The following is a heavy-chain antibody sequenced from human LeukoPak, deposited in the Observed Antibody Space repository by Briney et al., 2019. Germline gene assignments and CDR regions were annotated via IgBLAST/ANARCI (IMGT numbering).Heavy chain of an antibody. CDR2: IYHSGST. V-gene: IGHV4-38-2*02. D-gene: IGHD5-24*01. CDR1: GYSISSGYY. Sequence: SETLSLTCTVSGYSISSGYYWGWIRPPPGKGRGWIGSIYHSGSTYYNPSLKSRVTISVDTSKNQFSLKMSSVTAADTAVYYCAREMATLLFDYWGQGTLVTVSS. CDR3: AREMATLLFDY. J-gene: IGHJ4*02.